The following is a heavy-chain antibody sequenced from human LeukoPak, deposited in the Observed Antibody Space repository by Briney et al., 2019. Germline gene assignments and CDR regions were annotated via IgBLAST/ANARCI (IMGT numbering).Heavy chain of an antibody. CDR3: ARVGYSYVINDWSRTGLGAYPTKYYYHMDV. CDR1: GASVSTHY. CDR2: INHSGST. D-gene: IGHD5-18*01. J-gene: IGHJ6*03. Sequence: SETLSLTCTVSGASVSTHYWTWVREPPGKGLEWIGEINHSGSTNYNPSLKSRVTISVDTSKNQFSLKLSSVTAADTAVYFCARVGYSYVINDWSRTGLGAYPTKYYYHMDVWGKGTTVTVSS. V-gene: IGHV4-34*01.